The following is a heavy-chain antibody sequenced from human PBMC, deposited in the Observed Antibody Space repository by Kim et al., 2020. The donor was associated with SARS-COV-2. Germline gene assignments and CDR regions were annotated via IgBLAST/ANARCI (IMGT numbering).Heavy chain of an antibody. CDR3: ARFARTGDWFDP. V-gene: IGHV4-39*01. D-gene: IGHD2-2*01. Sequence: SETLSLTCTVSGGSISSSSYYWGWIRQPPGKGLEWIGSIYYSGSTYYNPSLKSRVTISVDTSKNQFSLKLSSVTAADTAVYYCARFARTGDWFDPWGQGT. CDR1: GGSISSSSYY. CDR2: IYYSGST. J-gene: IGHJ5*02.